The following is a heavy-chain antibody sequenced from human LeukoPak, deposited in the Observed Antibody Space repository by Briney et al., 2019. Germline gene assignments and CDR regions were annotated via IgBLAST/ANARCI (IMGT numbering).Heavy chain of an antibody. CDR1: GGSISSYY. CDR3: ASGGYSYASHL. J-gene: IGHJ2*01. CDR2: IYYSGST. V-gene: IGHV4-59*01. D-gene: IGHD5-18*01. Sequence: TSETLSLTCTVSGGSISSYYWSWLRQPPGKGLEWLGYIYYSGSTNYNPSLKSRVTISVDTSKNQFSLKLSSVTAADTAVYYCASGGYSYASHLWGRGTLVTVSS.